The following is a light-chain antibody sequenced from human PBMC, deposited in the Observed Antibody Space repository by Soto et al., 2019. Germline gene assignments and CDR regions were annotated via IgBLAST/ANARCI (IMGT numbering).Light chain of an antibody. V-gene: IGKV3-20*01. J-gene: IGKJ1*01. CDR3: QHYGDSRT. CDR2: GAS. CDR1: QSVSSN. Sequence: EIVMTQSPATLSVSPGERATLSCRASQSVSSNLAWYQQKPGQAPRLLIYGASSRATGIPDRFGGSGSGTDFTLTISRLEPEDFAVYYCQHYGDSRTFGQGTKVDIK.